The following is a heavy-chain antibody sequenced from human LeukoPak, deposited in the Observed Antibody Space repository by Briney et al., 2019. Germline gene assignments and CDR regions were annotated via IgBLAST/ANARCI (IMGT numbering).Heavy chain of an antibody. J-gene: IGHJ4*02. D-gene: IGHD4/OR15-4a*01. Sequence: GGSLRLSCTVSGFTVSSNSMSWVRQAPGKGLEWVSFIYSDNTHYSDSVKGRFTVSRDNSKNTLYLQMNSLRAEDTAVYYCARRAGAYSHPYDYWGQGTLVTVSS. V-gene: IGHV3-53*01. CDR1: GFTVSSNS. CDR3: ARRAGAYSHPYDY. CDR2: IYSDNT.